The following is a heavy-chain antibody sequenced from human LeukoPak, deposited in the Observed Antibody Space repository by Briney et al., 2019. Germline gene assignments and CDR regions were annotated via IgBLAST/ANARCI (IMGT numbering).Heavy chain of an antibody. J-gene: IGHJ3*02. CDR3: ARYGLGAHAFDI. V-gene: IGHV3-66*01. CDR2: IYSGGST. CDR1: GFTVSSNY. Sequence: GGSLRLSCAASGFTVSSNYMNWVRQAPGKGLEWVSVIYSGGSTYYADSVKGRFTISRDNSKNTLYLQTNSLRAEDTAVYYCARYGLGAHAFDIWGQGAMVTVSS. D-gene: IGHD3/OR15-3a*01.